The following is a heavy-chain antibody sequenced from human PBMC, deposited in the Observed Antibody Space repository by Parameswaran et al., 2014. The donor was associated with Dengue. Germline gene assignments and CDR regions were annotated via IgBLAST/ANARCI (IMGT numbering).Heavy chain of an antibody. CDR2: INHSGST. CDR3: ARRGYSYGYFDY. V-gene: IGHV4-34*01. D-gene: IGHD5-18*01. Sequence: WIRQPPGKGLEWIGEINHSGSTNYNPSLKSRVTISVDTSKNQFSLKLSSVTSADTAVYYCARRGYSYGYFDYWGQGTLVTVSS. J-gene: IGHJ4*02.